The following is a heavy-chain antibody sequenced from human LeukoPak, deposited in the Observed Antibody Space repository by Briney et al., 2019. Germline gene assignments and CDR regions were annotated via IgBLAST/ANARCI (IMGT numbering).Heavy chain of an antibody. D-gene: IGHD3-16*02. J-gene: IGHJ4*02. CDR3: ARDFELSH. V-gene: IGHV3-33*01. CDR2: IWYDGSSK. CDR1: GSTFSSYG. Sequence: GGSLRLSCAASGSTFSSYGMHWVRQAPGKGLEWVALIWYDGSSKHYADSVRGRFTISRDNSKNTLYLQMNSLRAEDTAVYYCARDFELSHWGQGTLVTVSS.